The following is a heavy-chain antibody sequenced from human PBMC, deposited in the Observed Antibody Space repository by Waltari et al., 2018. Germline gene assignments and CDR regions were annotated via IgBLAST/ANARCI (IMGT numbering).Heavy chain of an antibody. V-gene: IGHV4-39*01. CDR3: ARASSSWEGPPHYYYYYMDV. Sequence: QLQLQESGPGLVKPSETLSLTCTVSGGSISSSSYYWGWIRQPPGKGLEWIGSIYYSGSTYYNPSLKSRVTISVDTSKNQFSLKLSSVTAADTAVYYCARASSSWEGPPHYYYYYMDVWGKGTTVTISS. D-gene: IGHD6-13*01. CDR2: IYYSGST. J-gene: IGHJ6*03. CDR1: GGSISSSSYY.